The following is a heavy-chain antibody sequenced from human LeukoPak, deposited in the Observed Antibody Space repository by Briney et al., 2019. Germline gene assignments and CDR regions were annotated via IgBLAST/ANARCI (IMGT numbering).Heavy chain of an antibody. V-gene: IGHV3-7*01. CDR2: IKQDGSEK. CDR1: GFTFSSYW. D-gene: IGHD5-18*01. Sequence: GGSLRLSCAAYGFTFSSYWMSWVRQAPGKGLEWVANIKQDGSEKNYVDSVKGRFTISRDNAKTSLYLQMNSLRAEDTAVYYCARSLWPEDYWGQGTLVTVSS. J-gene: IGHJ4*02. CDR3: ARSLWPEDY.